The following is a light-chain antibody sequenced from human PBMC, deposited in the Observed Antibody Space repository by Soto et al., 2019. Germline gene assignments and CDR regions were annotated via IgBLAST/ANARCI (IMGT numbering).Light chain of an antibody. V-gene: IGLV2-14*01. CDR2: EVT. CDR3: KSYTSSTPRPYV. J-gene: IGLJ1*01. Sequence: QSVLTQPASVSGSPGQSITISCTGTTNDVGGYNYVSWYQQHPGKAPKLLIFEVTSRPSGVSHRFSGSKSGNTASLTISALQAEDEADYFCKSYTSSTPRPYVFGNGTKLTVL. CDR1: TNDVGGYNY.